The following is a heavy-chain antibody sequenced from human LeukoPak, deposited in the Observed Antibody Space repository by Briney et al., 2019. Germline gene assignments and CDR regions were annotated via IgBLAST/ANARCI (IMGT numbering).Heavy chain of an antibody. Sequence: EASVKVSCKASGYTFTGYYMHWVRQAPGQGLEWMGWINPNSGGTNYAQKFQGRVTMTRDTSISTAYMELSRLRSDDTAVYYCACSAVPAAISHYYYYMDVWGKGTTVILSS. D-gene: IGHD2-2*01. CDR2: INPNSGGT. CDR3: ACSAVPAAISHYYYYMDV. CDR1: GYTFTGYY. V-gene: IGHV1-2*02. J-gene: IGHJ6*03.